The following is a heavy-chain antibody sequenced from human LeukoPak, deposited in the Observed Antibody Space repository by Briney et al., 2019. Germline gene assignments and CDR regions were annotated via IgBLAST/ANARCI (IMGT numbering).Heavy chain of an antibody. CDR3: AKNPEIAVCSGDSCYFNWFDP. CDR2: ISGGGDSA. V-gene: IGHV3-23*01. Sequence: HPGGSLRLSCAASGFTFSSFAMSWVRQAPGKELAWVSTISGGGDSASYADSVKGRFTISRDNSKNTLYLQMNSLRAEDMAVYYCAKNPEIAVCSGDSCYFNWFDPWGQGTLVTVSS. J-gene: IGHJ5*02. CDR1: GFTFSSFA. D-gene: IGHD2-15*01.